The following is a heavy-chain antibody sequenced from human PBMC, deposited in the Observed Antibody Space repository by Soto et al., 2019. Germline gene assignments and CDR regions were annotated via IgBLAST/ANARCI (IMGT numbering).Heavy chain of an antibody. CDR2: IGTAGDT. CDR3: ARGEQQLSVDV. V-gene: IGHV3-13*01. Sequence: GGSLRLSCAASGFTFSSYDMHWVRQATGKGLEWVSAIGTAGDTYYPGSVKGRFTISRENAKNSLYLQMNSLRAEDTAVYYCARGEQQLSVDVWGQGTTVTVSS. J-gene: IGHJ6*02. CDR1: GFTFSSYD. D-gene: IGHD6-13*01.